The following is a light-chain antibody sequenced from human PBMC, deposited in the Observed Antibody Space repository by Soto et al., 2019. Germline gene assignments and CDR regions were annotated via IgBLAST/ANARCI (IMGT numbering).Light chain of an antibody. Sequence: EILLTQSLYTLSLSPGQRATLPCRASQTVSSNYLAWCQQRPGQAPRLLIYGASTRAAGIPDRFSGSGSGTDFTLTITRLEPEDSAVYFCQQYTGPPTTFGQGTRLEIK. CDR1: QTVSSNY. CDR2: GAS. V-gene: IGKV3-20*01. CDR3: QQYTGPPTT. J-gene: IGKJ5*01.